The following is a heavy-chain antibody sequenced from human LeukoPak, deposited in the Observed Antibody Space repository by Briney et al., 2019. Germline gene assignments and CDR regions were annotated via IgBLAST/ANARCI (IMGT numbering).Heavy chain of an antibody. D-gene: IGHD5-18*01. CDR3: AKDLIAYSYGYAGRSNFDY. CDR1: GFTFSNYA. V-gene: IGHV3-23*01. Sequence: GGSVRLSCAASGFTFSNYAMSWVRQAPGRGLNWVSPINGGGGATVYADSVKGRFTISRDNSKNTLYLQMDSLRAEDTAVYYCAKDLIAYSYGYAGRSNFDYWGQGTLVTVSS. J-gene: IGHJ4*02. CDR2: INGGGGAT.